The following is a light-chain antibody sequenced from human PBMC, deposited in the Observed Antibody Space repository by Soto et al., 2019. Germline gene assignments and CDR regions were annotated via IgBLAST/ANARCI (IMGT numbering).Light chain of an antibody. V-gene: IGKV3-20*01. CDR1: QYVSIGY. CDR3: QQYVTSSPRT. Sequence: EIVLTQSPGTLSLSPGERATLSCRASQYVSIGYLAWYQQKPGQAPRLVIYGASSRATGIPDRFSGSGSGTDFTLTITRLEPEDFAVYYCQQYVTSSPRTFGQGTKVDIK. CDR2: GAS. J-gene: IGKJ1*01.